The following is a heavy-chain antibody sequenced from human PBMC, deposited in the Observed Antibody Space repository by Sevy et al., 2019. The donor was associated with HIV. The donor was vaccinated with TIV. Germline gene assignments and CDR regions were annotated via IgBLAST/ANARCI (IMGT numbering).Heavy chain of an antibody. CDR3: VKELGPFNAFDI. Sequence: GGSLRLSCAASGFTFNKYGMHWVRQTPGKGLEWLAVIWNDGNNKYYADSVKGRFSLSRDNSKNTLNLQLNSLTVDDTAMYYCVKELGPFNAFDIWGQRTMVTVSS. CDR1: GFTFNKYG. V-gene: IGHV3-33*06. D-gene: IGHD7-27*01. CDR2: IWNDGNNK. J-gene: IGHJ3*02.